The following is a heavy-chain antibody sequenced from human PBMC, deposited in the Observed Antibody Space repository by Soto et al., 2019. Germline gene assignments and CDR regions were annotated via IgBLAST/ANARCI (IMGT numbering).Heavy chain of an antibody. Sequence: QVQLQQWGAGLLKPSETLSLTCAVYGGSFSGYYWSWIRQPPGKGLEWIGEINHSGSTNYNPSLKSRVTISVDTSKNQFSLKLSSVTAADTAVYYCARGPVIAYWGQGTLVTVSS. CDR2: INHSGST. D-gene: IGHD3-22*01. CDR1: GGSFSGYY. V-gene: IGHV4-34*01. CDR3: ARGPVIAY. J-gene: IGHJ4*02.